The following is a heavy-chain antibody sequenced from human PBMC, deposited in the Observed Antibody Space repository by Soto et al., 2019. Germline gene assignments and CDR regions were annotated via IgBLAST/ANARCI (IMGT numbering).Heavy chain of an antibody. CDR1: GFIFNNYA. CDR2: VTASGGGT. J-gene: IGHJ4*02. CDR3: AKALVPALTAKFGY. Sequence: GGSLRLSFAASGFIFNNYAMTWVRQAPGKGLEWVSTVTASGGGTFYANSVKGRFTISRDNSRNTMHLQMSSLRVEDTALYYCAKALVPALTAKFGYWGQGTLVTVSS. V-gene: IGHV3-23*01. D-gene: IGHD5-18*01.